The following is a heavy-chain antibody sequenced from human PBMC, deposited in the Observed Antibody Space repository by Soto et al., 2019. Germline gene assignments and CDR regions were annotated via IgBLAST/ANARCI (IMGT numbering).Heavy chain of an antibody. J-gene: IGHJ3*02. V-gene: IGHV3-21*01. Sequence: GGSLRLSCAASGFTFSSYSMNWVRQAPGKGLEWVSSISSSSSYIYYADSVKGRFTISRDNAKNSLYLQMDSLRAEDTAVYYCARVRSIAASGAGAFDIWGQGTMVTVSS. D-gene: IGHD6-6*01. CDR3: ARVRSIAASGAGAFDI. CDR2: ISSSSSYI. CDR1: GFTFSSYS.